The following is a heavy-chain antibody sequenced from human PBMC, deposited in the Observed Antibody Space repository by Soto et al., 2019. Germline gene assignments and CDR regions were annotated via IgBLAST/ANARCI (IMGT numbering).Heavy chain of an antibody. J-gene: IGHJ4*02. D-gene: IGHD3-3*01. CDR2: IYYSGST. CDR1: GGSISSSSYY. V-gene: IGHV4-39*01. CDR3: ARGPFWSGYYTGMPAPPDY. Sequence: SETLSLTCTVSGGSISSSSYYWGWIRQPPGKGLEWIGSIYYSGSTYYNPSLKSRVTISVDTSKNQFSLKLSSVTAADTAVYYCARGPFWSGYYTGMPAPPDYWGQGTLVTVSS.